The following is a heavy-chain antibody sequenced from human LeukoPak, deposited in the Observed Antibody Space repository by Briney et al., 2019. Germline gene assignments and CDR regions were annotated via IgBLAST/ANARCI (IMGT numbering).Heavy chain of an antibody. CDR3: AKPAGIAAAADVAFDI. J-gene: IGHJ3*02. V-gene: IGHV3-30*02. CDR2: IRYDGSNK. Sequence: GGSLRLSCAASGFTFSSYGMHWVRQAPGKGLEWVAFIRYDGSNKYYADSVKGRFTISRDNSKNTLYLQMNSLRAEDTAVYYCAKPAGIAAAADVAFDIWGQGTMVTVSS. D-gene: IGHD6-13*01. CDR1: GFTFSSYG.